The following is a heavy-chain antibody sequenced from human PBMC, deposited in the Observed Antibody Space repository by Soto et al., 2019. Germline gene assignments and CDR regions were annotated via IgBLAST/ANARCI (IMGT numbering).Heavy chain of an antibody. CDR1: GYTFTSYD. D-gene: IGHD3-16*02. CDR3: ARERSSSKRFDP. V-gene: IGHV1-8*01. Sequence: QVQLVQSGAEVKKPGASVKVSCKASGYTFTSYDINWGRQATGQGLEWMGWMNPNSGNTGYAQKFQGRATMTRNTSISTAYMELSSLRSEDTAVYYCARERSSSKRFDPWGQGTLVTVSS. J-gene: IGHJ5*02. CDR2: MNPNSGNT.